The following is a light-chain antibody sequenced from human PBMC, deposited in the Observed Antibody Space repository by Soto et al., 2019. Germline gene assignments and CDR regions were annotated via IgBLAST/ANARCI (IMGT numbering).Light chain of an antibody. V-gene: IGLV2-11*01. CDR3: CSYAGRYTYV. Sequence: VLTQPASVSGSPGQSITISCTGSSSDVGGYNYVSWYQQYPGKAPSLMIYEVSKRPSGVPDRFSGSKSGNTASLTISGLQTEDEADYYCCSYAGRYTYVFGTGTKVTVL. J-gene: IGLJ1*01. CDR2: EVS. CDR1: SSDVGGYNY.